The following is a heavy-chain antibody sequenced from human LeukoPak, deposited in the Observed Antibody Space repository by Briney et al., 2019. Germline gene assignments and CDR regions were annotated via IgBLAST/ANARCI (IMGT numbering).Heavy chain of an antibody. CDR1: GYAFTTYY. J-gene: IGHJ3*02. D-gene: IGHD3-10*01. Sequence: ASVKVSCKASGYAFTTYYIHWVRQAPGQGLEWMGIINPSAGTTTYAQKFQGRVTMTRDTSTTTVYMRLTSLTSEDTAVYYCATEGLWFGELLAAFDIWGQGTMVTVSS. CDR2: INPSAGTT. V-gene: IGHV1-46*01. CDR3: ATEGLWFGELLAAFDI.